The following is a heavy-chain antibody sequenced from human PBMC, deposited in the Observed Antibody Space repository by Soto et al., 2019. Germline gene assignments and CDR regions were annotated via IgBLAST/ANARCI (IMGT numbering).Heavy chain of an antibody. D-gene: IGHD3-16*01. CDR1: GFTFDQYT. Sequence: EVQLVESGGGLVQPGRSLSLAGAASGFTFDQYTMHWVRQAPGKGLEWVSSITWHSGTIGYADSVKGRFTISRDNAKNSLYLQMNSLRGEDTALYYCAKEMITFGDFNYYYMDVWGNGTTVTVSS. J-gene: IGHJ6*03. CDR2: ITWHSGTI. V-gene: IGHV3-9*01. CDR3: AKEMITFGDFNYYYMDV.